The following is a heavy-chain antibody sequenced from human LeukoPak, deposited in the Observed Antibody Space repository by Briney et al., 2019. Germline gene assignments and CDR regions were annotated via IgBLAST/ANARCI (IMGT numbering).Heavy chain of an antibody. V-gene: IGHV3-23*01. J-gene: IGHJ4*02. D-gene: IGHD5-18*01. CDR2: ISGSGGST. CDR3: ARDFVDTAMVPPGVFDY. CDR1: GFTFSSYA. Sequence: PGGSLRLSCAASGFTFSSYAMSWVRQAPGKGLEWVSAISGSGGSTYYADSVKGRFTISRDNAKNSLYLQMNSLRAEDTAVYYCARDFVDTAMVPPGVFDYWGQGTLVTVSS.